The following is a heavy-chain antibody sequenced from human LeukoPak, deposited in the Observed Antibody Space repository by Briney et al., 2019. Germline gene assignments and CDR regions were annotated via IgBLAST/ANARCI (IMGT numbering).Heavy chain of an antibody. D-gene: IGHD6-6*01. CDR3: VSLGYSSSSVRY. Sequence: GGSLRLSCAASGFTFSSYAMSWVRQAPGKGLEWVSIISGSGDTTHYTDSVKGRFTVSRDNSKNTLYLQMNSLRAEDTAVYFCVSLGYSSSSVRYWGQGTLVTVSS. J-gene: IGHJ4*02. CDR1: GFTFSSYA. V-gene: IGHV3-23*01. CDR2: ISGSGDTT.